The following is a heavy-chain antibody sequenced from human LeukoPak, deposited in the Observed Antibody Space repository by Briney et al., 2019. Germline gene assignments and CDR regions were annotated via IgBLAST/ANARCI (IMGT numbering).Heavy chain of an antibody. CDR3: ARDARGYGDYPGYYYGMDV. V-gene: IGHV4-4*07. J-gene: IGHJ6*02. D-gene: IGHD4-17*01. CDR2: IYSSGSA. CDR1: GDSISNFY. Sequence: SETLSLTCTVSGDSISNFYWSWIRQPAGKGLEWIGRIYSSGSANYNPSLKRRVTMSVDTSKNQFSLKLSSVTAADTAVYYCARDARGYGDYPGYYYGMDVWGQGTTVTVSS.